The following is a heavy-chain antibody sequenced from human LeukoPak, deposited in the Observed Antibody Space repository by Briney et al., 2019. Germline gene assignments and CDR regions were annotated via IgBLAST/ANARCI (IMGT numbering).Heavy chain of an antibody. Sequence: GESLKISCKASGYSFTDYWIVWVRQMPGKGLEWMGAIYPGDSDTRYSPSLDGQVTISADKSVSTTYLQWSSLQASDAAMYYCARPSSLYGGTSEDYWGQGTLVTVSS. CDR3: ARPSSLYGGTSEDY. V-gene: IGHV5-51*01. CDR2: IYPGDSDT. J-gene: IGHJ4*02. CDR1: GYSFTDYW. D-gene: IGHD4-23*01.